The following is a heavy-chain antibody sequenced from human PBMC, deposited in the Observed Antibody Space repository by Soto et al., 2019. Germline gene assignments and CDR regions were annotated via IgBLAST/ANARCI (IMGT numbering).Heavy chain of an antibody. J-gene: IGHJ5*02. D-gene: IGHD3-3*01. V-gene: IGHV4-59*01. CDR1: GGSISNYY. CDR2: IYYSGST. Sequence: SETLSLTCSVSGGSISNYYWSWIRQPPGKGLEWIGYIYYSGSTNYNPSLKSRVTISVDTSKNQFSLKLSSVTAADTAVYHCARDVLRFLEWSAQGFDPWGQGILVTVS. CDR3: ARDVLRFLEWSAQGFDP.